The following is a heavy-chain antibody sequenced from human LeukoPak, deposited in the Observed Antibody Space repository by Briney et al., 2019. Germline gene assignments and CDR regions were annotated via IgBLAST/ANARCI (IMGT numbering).Heavy chain of an antibody. CDR1: GASISSSY. V-gene: IGHV4-59*01. CDR3: ARRDRISAAGFDY. D-gene: IGHD6-13*01. CDR2: IYYSGTT. J-gene: IGHJ4*02. Sequence: KPSETLSLTCTVSGASISSSYWSWIRQPPGKGLEWIGYIYYSGTTKYNPSLKSRVTISVDTSKNQFSLKVNSVAAADTAVYYCARRDRISAAGFDYWGQGTLVTVSS.